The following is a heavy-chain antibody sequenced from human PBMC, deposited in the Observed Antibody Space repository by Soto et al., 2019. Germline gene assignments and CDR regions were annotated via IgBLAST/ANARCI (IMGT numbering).Heavy chain of an antibody. V-gene: IGHV4-59*08. J-gene: IGHJ4*02. CDR1: GASISSYY. CDR2: VDYSGTT. D-gene: IGHD1-26*01. CDR3: ARLLGNTNPKFDQ. Sequence: QVQLQESGPGLLKPSETLSLTCTVSGASISSYYWSWIRRPPGKGLEWIGCVDYSGTTNYNPSLKSRVTISVDTSRNQFSLKVNSVTAADTAVYYCARLLGNTNPKFDQWGQGTLVTVSP.